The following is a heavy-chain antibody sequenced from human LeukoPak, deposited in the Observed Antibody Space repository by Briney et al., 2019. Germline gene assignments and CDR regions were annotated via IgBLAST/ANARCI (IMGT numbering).Heavy chain of an antibody. V-gene: IGHV4-59*08. CDR2: IYYTGRT. J-gene: IGHJ4*02. CDR1: GGSINSDY. Sequence: PSETLSLTCSASGGSINSDYWSWLRQPPGKGPEWIGYIYYTGRTTYSPSLESRVTISVDTSKKQFSLRLRSVTAADTAVYYCARHKYSGYDHLTWGQGTLVTVSS. CDR3: ARHKYSGYDHLT. D-gene: IGHD5-12*01.